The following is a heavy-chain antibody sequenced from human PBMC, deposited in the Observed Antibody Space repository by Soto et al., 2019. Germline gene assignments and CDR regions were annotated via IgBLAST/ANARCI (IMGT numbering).Heavy chain of an antibody. Sequence: EVQLLESGGGLVQPGGSLRLSCAASGFTFSSCAMSWVRQAPGKGLQWVSVITGPGSSTYYADSVKGRFTISRDNSKNTLYLQMNSLRAEDTDVYYCAKDKMEQWLVGGYFDSWGQGTLVTVSS. D-gene: IGHD6-19*01. CDR3: AKDKMEQWLVGGYFDS. J-gene: IGHJ4*02. CDR2: ITGPGSST. CDR1: GFTFSSCA. V-gene: IGHV3-23*01.